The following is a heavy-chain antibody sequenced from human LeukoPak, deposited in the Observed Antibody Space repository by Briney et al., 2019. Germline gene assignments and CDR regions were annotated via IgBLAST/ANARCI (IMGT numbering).Heavy chain of an antibody. D-gene: IGHD6-19*01. Sequence: SETLSLTCTVSGGSISSALYHWGWIRQPPGKNLEWLGSVYYTGSTHNNPSLKSRVTISVDTSKNQFSLNLSSVTAADTAVYYCARDRGNVAGTRGYFDYWGQGTLVTVSS. CDR1: GGSISSALYH. CDR2: VYYTGST. V-gene: IGHV4-39*02. CDR3: ARDRGNVAGTRGYFDY. J-gene: IGHJ4*02.